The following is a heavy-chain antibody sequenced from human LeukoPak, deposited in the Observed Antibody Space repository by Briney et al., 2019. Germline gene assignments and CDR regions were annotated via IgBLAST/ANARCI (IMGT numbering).Heavy chain of an antibody. CDR2: ISSSSSNI. D-gene: IGHD6-19*01. CDR1: GFTFSGYS. J-gene: IGHJ4*02. CDR3: ARSIAVARYYFDY. Sequence: GGSLILSCAASGFTFSGYSMNWVRQAPGKGLEWVSSISSSSSNIYYADSVKGRCIISRDNAKNSLYLQMNSLRAEDTAVYYCARSIAVARYYFDYRGQGTLVTVSS. V-gene: IGHV3-21*01.